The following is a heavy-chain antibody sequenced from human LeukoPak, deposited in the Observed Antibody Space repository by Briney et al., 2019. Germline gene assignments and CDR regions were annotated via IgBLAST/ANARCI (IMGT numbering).Heavy chain of an antibody. D-gene: IGHD6-19*01. J-gene: IGHJ3*02. CDR1: GGSISSYY. CDR2: IYYSGST. V-gene: IGHV4-59*01. Sequence: SETLSLTCTVSGGSISSYYWTWIRQPPGKGLEWIGYIYYSGSTNYNPSLKSRVTISVDTSKNQFSLKLSSVTAADTAMYYCARPEGSGWYDIWGQGRMVTVSS. CDR3: ARPEGSGWYDI.